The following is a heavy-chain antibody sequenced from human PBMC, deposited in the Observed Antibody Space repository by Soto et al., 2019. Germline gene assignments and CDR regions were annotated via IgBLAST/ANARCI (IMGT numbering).Heavy chain of an antibody. CDR2: IKSKTDGGTT. Sequence: PGGSLRLSCAASGFTFSNAWMSWVRQAPGKGLEWVGRIKSKTDGGTTDYAAPVKGRFTISRDDSKNTLYLQMNSLKTEDAAGDYCVWTRGYFAYWGQGTLVTVSS. CDR3: VWTRGYFAY. CDR1: GFTFSNAW. D-gene: IGHD3-16*01. V-gene: IGHV3-15*01. J-gene: IGHJ4*02.